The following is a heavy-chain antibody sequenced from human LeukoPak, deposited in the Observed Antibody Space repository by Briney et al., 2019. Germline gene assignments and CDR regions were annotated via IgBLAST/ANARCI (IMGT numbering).Heavy chain of an antibody. CDR3: SRDKFSVWFDP. J-gene: IGHJ5*02. CDR2: IRGSWTT. Sequence: PGGSLRLSCTTSGFTFADYTMHWFRQAPGKGLEAVGFIRGSWTTQFSASVRGRFTNSRDDSKSIAYLQMNSLKTEDTAVYYCSRDKFSVWFDPWGQGTLVTVPS. CDR1: GFTFADYT. D-gene: IGHD3-3*01. V-gene: IGHV3-49*03.